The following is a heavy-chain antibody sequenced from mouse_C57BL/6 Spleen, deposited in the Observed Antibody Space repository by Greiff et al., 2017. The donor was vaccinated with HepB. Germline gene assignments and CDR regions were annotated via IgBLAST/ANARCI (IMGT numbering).Heavy chain of an antibody. D-gene: IGHD1-1*01. V-gene: IGHV5-4*01. J-gene: IGHJ4*01. CDR3: ARDEILRYAMDY. CDR2: ISDGGSYT. Sequence: EVQVVESGGGLVKPGGSLKLSCAASGFTFSSYAMSWVRQTPEKRLEWVATISDGGSYTYYPDNVKGRFTISRDNAKNNLYLQMSHLKSEDTAMYYCARDEILRYAMDYWGQGTSVTVSS. CDR1: GFTFSSYA.